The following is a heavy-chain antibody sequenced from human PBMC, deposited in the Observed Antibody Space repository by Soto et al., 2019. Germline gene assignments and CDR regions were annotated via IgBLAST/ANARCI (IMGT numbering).Heavy chain of an antibody. D-gene: IGHD6-13*01. Sequence: PGGSLRPSCAASGFTFSGDGMHWVRQAPGKGRESVAVIWHDGSNKYYADSVKGRFTISRDNSNNTLYLHMDSRRAEDTAVYYCPREGIAAAGGLDSWGQGTLVTDYS. CDR1: GFTFSGDG. V-gene: IGHV3-33*01. CDR2: IWHDGSNK. CDR3: PREGIAAAGGLDS. J-gene: IGHJ5*01.